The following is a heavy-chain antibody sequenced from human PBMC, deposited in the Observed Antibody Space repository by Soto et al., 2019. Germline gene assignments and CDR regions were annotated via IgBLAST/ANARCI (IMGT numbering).Heavy chain of an antibody. J-gene: IGHJ4*02. Sequence: GGSLRLSCAASGFTFSSYAMSWVRQAPGKGLEWVSAISGSGGSTYYADSVKGRFTISRDNSKNTLYLQMNSLRAEDTAVYYCANKPVAYGSGSLLPDWGQGTLVTVSS. CDR1: GFTFSSYA. CDR2: ISGSGGST. V-gene: IGHV3-23*01. D-gene: IGHD3-10*01. CDR3: ANKPVAYGSGSLLPD.